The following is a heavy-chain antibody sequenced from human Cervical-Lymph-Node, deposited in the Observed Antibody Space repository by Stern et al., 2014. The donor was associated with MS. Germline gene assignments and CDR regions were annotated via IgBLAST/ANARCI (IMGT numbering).Heavy chain of an antibody. CDR1: GDTLSEIS. J-gene: IGHJ6*02. V-gene: IGHV1-24*01. D-gene: IGHD2-21*02. CDR2: FDPEQCET. Sequence: QVQLVESGAEVKKPGASVKVSCKVSGDTLSEISMHWVRQAPGKGLEWMGGFDPEQCETLYAQKFQGRVTMAEDRSTDTAYMELSSLRSEDTAMYYCATHRGRVTYYYGMDVWGQGTTVTVSS. CDR3: ATHRGRVTYYYGMDV.